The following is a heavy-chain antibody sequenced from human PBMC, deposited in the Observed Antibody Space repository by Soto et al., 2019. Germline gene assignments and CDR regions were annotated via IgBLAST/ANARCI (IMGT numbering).Heavy chain of an antibody. Sequence: SETLSLTCTVSGGSISSYYWSWILQPPGKGLEWIGYIYYSGSTNYNPSLKSRVTISVDTSKNQFSLKLSSVTAADTAVYYCARLIRSSSWSSLKMYYFEYWGQGTLVTVSS. CDR2: IYYSGST. V-gene: IGHV4-59*08. CDR1: GGSISSYY. CDR3: ARLIRSSSWSSLKMYYFEY. J-gene: IGHJ4*02. D-gene: IGHD6-13*01.